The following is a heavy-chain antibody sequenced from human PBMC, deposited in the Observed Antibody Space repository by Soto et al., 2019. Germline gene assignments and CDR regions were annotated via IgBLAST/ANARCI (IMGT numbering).Heavy chain of an antibody. CDR1: GYTFTSYG. D-gene: IGHD5-18*01. Sequence: ASVKVSCKASGYTFTSYGISGVRQAPGQGLEWMGWISAYNGNTNYAQKLQGRVTMTTDTSTSTAYMELRSLRSDDTAVYYCAREWSPPLEAAMVKEYYFDYWGQGTLVTVSS. J-gene: IGHJ4*02. CDR2: ISAYNGNT. CDR3: AREWSPPLEAAMVKEYYFDY. V-gene: IGHV1-18*01.